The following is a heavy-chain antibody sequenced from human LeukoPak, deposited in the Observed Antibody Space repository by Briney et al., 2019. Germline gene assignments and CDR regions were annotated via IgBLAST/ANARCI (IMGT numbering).Heavy chain of an antibody. Sequence: SETLSLTCTVSGGSISSSSCYWGWIRQPPGKGLEWIGSIYYSGSTYYNPSLKSRVTISVDTSKNQFSLKLSSVTAADTAVYYCARVPPTTGYGMDVWGQGTTVTVSS. CDR1: GGSISSSSCY. CDR2: IYYSGST. J-gene: IGHJ6*02. CDR3: ARVPPTTGYGMDV. D-gene: IGHD4-17*01. V-gene: IGHV4-39*01.